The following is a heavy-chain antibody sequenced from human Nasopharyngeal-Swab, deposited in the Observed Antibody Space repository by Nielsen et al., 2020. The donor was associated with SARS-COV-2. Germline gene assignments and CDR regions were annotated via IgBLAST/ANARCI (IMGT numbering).Heavy chain of an antibody. V-gene: IGHV4-59*13. CDR2: IYYSGST. D-gene: IGHD2-8*01. J-gene: IGHJ5*02. Sequence: VRQSPGKGLEWIGYIYYSGSTNYNPSLKSRVTISVDTSKNQFSLKLSSVTAADTAVYYCARVVMVYAIYWFDPWGQGTLVTVSS. CDR3: ARVVMVYAIYWFDP.